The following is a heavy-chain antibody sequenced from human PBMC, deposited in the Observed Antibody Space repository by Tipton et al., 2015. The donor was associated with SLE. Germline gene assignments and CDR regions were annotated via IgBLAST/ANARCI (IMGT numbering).Heavy chain of an antibody. CDR2: IFPTDSDT. D-gene: IGHD1-26*01. Sequence: QLVQSGAEVKKSGESLKISCRASGYNFNNYYIGWVRQMPGKGLEWMGAIFPTDSDTTYSPSFQGRIAFSVDTSINTAFLHWRSLTASDTAIYYCARLSGTYAPLSNWGQGTLVTVSS. J-gene: IGHJ4*02. CDR3: ARLSGTYAPLSN. V-gene: IGHV5-51*03. CDR1: GYNFNNYY.